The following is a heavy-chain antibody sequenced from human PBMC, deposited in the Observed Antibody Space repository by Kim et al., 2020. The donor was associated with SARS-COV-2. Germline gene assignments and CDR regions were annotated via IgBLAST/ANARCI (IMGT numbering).Heavy chain of an antibody. CDR2: IKSKTDGGTT. D-gene: IGHD1-26*01. CDR3: TTDQSEVSGGSYTPFDY. J-gene: IGHJ4*02. CDR1: GFTFSNAW. Sequence: GGSLRLSCAASGFTFSNAWMSWVRQAPGKGLEWVGRIKSKTDGGTTDYAAPVKGRFTISRDDSKNTLYLQMNSLKTEDTAVYYCTTDQSEVSGGSYTPFDYWGQGTLVTVSS. V-gene: IGHV3-15*01.